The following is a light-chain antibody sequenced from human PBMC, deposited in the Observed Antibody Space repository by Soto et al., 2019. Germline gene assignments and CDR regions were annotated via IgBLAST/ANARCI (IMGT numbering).Light chain of an antibody. CDR1: KSGTRSY. CDR2: GGA. Sequence: IMLTQSPGTRSSPPVKRVTLSCGGRKSGTRSYLDWYQQKPGQAPRILILGGASRGTGIRDRFSGRGSGTDFTLTIRRPEHEDFAVYYCQQYGSSWTFGQGTKVDIK. CDR3: QQYGSSWT. J-gene: IGKJ1*01. V-gene: IGKV3-20*01.